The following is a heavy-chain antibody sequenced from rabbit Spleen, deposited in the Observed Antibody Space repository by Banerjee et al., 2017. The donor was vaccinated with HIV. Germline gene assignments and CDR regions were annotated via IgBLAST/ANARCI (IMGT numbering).Heavy chain of an antibody. CDR1: GFDFINYY. V-gene: IGHV1S7*01. CDR3: ARSDGGRPGYGPYYFNL. Sequence: HLTETGGGLVQPGGSLTLSCKASGFDFINYYISWVRQAPGKGLEWIGIIYAAKGSTDYANWVNGRFTISSDNAQSTVDLKMTSLTAADTATYFCARSDGGRPGYGPYYFNLWGPGTLVTVS. D-gene: IGHD7-1*01. J-gene: IGHJ4*01. CDR2: IYAAKGST.